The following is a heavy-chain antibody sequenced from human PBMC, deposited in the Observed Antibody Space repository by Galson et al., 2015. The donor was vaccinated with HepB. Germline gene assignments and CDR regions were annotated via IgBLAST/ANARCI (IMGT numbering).Heavy chain of an antibody. CDR3: AKSQKTAMVDY. CDR1: GFTFSSYG. J-gene: IGHJ4*02. V-gene: IGHV3-30*18. Sequence: SLRLSCAASGFTFSSYGMHWVRQAPGKGLEWVAVISYDGSNKYYADSVKGRFTISRDNSKNTLYLQMNCLRAEDTAVYYCAKSQKTAMVDYWGQGTLVTVSS. CDR2: ISYDGSNK. D-gene: IGHD5-18*01.